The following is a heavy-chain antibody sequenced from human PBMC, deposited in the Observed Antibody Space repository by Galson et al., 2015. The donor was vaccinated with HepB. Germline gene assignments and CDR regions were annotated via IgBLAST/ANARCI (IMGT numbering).Heavy chain of an antibody. CDR3: AKANEQYYYDSSGYYFDY. CDR2: ISGSGGST. CDR1: GFTFSSYA. Sequence: SLRLSCAASGFTFSSYAMSWVRQAPGKGLEWVSAISGSGGSTYYADSVKGRFTISRDNSKNTLYLQMNSLRAEDTAVYYCAKANEQYYYDSSGYYFDYWGQGTLVTVSS. V-gene: IGHV3-23*01. J-gene: IGHJ4*02. D-gene: IGHD3-22*01.